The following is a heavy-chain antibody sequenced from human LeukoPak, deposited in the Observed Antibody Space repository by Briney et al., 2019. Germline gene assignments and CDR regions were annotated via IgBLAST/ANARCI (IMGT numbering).Heavy chain of an antibody. Sequence: MASETLPLTCTVSGGSISSYYWSWIRQPAGKGLEWIGRIYTSGSTNYNPSLKSRVTMSVDTSKNQFSLKLSSVTAADTAVYYCARDRWYSADYYYMDVWGKGTTVTVSS. D-gene: IGHD4-23*01. V-gene: IGHV4-4*07. CDR3: ARDRWYSADYYYMDV. CDR1: GGSISSYY. CDR2: IYTSGST. J-gene: IGHJ6*03.